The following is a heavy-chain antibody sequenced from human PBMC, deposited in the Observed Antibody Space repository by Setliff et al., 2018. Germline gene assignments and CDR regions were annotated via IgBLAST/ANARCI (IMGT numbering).Heavy chain of an antibody. CDR1: GFTFSSYG. V-gene: IGHV3-30*02. D-gene: IGHD1-26*01. Sequence: QPGGSLRLSCAASGFTFSSYGMHWVRQAPGKGLEWVAFIRYDGSNKYYADSVKGRFTISRDNSKNTLYLQMNSLRAEDTAVYYCAKDLYWELPRGGLGYWGQGTLVTVSS. CDR2: IRYDGSNK. CDR3: AKDLYWELPRGGLGY. J-gene: IGHJ4*02.